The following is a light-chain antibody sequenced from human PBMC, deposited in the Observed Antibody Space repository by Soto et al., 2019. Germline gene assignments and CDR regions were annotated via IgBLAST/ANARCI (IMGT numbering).Light chain of an antibody. CDR3: SSDTSSSSLV. Sequence: QSALTQPASVSGSPGQSITISCTGATSDVGGYNYVSWYQQHPGKAPTLMIYDVSNRPSGVSNRFSGSKSGNTASLTISGLQAEDEVDYCGSSDTSSSSLVFGTGNKLIVL. CDR1: TSDVGGYNY. V-gene: IGLV2-14*01. CDR2: DVS. J-gene: IGLJ1*01.